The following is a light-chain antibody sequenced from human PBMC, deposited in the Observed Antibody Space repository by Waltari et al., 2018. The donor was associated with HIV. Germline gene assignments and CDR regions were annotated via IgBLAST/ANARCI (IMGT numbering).Light chain of an antibody. CDR2: EVT. J-gene: IGLJ3*02. V-gene: IGLV2-14*01. CDR1: TTDVGDNNY. CDR3: SSYTTSNTWV. Sequence: QSALTQPASVSGSPGQSIAISFTATTTDVGDNNYVSWYQQHPGKAPKLLIYEVTTRPSGVSNRFSGSKSGNTASLTISGLQAEDDADYYCSSYTTSNTWVFGGGTRVTVL.